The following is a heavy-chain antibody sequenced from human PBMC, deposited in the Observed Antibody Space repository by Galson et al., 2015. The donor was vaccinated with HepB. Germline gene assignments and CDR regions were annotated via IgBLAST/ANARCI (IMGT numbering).Heavy chain of an antibody. CDR1: GFTFSSYV. CDR2: IWYDGSNK. Sequence: SLRLSCAASGFTFSSYVVHWVRQAPGKGLEWVAVIWYDGSNKYYADSVKGRFTISRDNSKNTLYLQMNSLRAEDTAVYYCARDRVYYYDSKPRGDAFDIWGQGTMVTVSS. J-gene: IGHJ3*02. CDR3: ARDRVYYYDSKPRGDAFDI. V-gene: IGHV3-33*01. D-gene: IGHD3-22*01.